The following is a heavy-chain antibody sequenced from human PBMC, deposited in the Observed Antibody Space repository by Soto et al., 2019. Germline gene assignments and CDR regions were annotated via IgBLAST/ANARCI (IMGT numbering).Heavy chain of an antibody. Sequence: GGSLRLSCAASGFTFSSYAMSWVRQASGKGLEWVSVISGGGITHYADSVKGRFTISRDNPKNTVYLQMSTLRAEDTALYYCAKGTNYVGVFDSWGQGTLVTVSS. J-gene: IGHJ5*01. CDR1: GFTFSSYA. V-gene: IGHV3-23*01. CDR3: AKGTNYVGVFDS. D-gene: IGHD2-8*01. CDR2: ISGGGIT.